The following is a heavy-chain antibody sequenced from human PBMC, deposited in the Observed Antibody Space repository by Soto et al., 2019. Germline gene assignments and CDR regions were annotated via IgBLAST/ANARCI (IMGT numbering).Heavy chain of an antibody. Sequence: QVQLVQSGPDVKKPGASVKVSCNSSGFTFTSYGFSWVRQAPGEGLEWMGWVSAHNGYTTYAQKFLGRVTMTTDPSTNTVYMQLRSLTSYYTAVYYWARVGTSVAVALCESWGQGTRITVSS. CDR3: ARVGTSVAVALCES. D-gene: IGHD6-19*01. CDR1: GFTFTSYG. CDR2: VSAHNGYT. J-gene: IGHJ4*02. V-gene: IGHV1-18*01.